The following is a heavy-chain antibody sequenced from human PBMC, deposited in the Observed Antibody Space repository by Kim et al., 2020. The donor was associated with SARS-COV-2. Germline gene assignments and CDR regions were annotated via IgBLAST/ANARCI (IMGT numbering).Heavy chain of an antibody. Sequence: ASVKVSCKASGYTFTAYYMHWVRQAPGQGLEWMGRINPYNGGTDNVQKFQGRVTMTRDTSISTAYMELSSLRSDDTAMYYLARDPYVDHSFNFWVQGTLV. CDR2: INPYNGGT. D-gene: IGHD4-17*01. J-gene: IGHJ4*02. CDR1: GYTFTAYY. V-gene: IGHV1-2*06. CDR3: ARDPYVDHSFNF.